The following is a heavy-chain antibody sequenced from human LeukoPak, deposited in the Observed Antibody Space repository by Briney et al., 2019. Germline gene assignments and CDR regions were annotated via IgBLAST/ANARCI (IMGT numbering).Heavy chain of an antibody. Sequence: PSETLSLTCAVYGGSFSSYYWSWIRQPPGKGLEWIGEINHSGSTNYNPSLKSRVTISVDTSKNQFSLKLSSVTAADTAVYYCAREWIGGDCYLDWGQGTLVTVSS. J-gene: IGHJ4*02. D-gene: IGHD2-21*02. CDR1: GGSFSSYY. V-gene: IGHV4-34*01. CDR3: AREWIGGDCYLD. CDR2: INHSGST.